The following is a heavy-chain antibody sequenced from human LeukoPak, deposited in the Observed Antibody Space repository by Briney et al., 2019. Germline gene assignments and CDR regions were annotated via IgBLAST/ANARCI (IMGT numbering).Heavy chain of an antibody. J-gene: IGHJ4*02. CDR2: ISGSGGST. D-gene: IGHD7-27*01. V-gene: IGHV3-23*01. Sequence: PGGSLRLSCAASGFTFSSYAMSWVRQAPGKGLEWVSAISGSGGSTYYADSVKGRFTISRDNSKNTLYLQMNSLRAGDTAVYYCAKVTNWDFLFPRYYFDYWGQGTLVTVSS. CDR1: GFTFSSYA. CDR3: AKVTNWDFLFPRYYFDY.